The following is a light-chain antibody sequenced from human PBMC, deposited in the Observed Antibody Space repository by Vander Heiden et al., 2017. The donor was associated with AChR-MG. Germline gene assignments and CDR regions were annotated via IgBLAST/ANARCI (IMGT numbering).Light chain of an antibody. V-gene: IGLV5-45*02. Sequence: QAVLTQPPSLSASPGPSAGPTCTVRSGINVGTYRIYWYQQKPGSPPQYLLRYKSDSDKQQGSGVPSRFSGSKDASANAGILLISGLQSEDEADYYCMIWHSSAWVFGGGTKLTVL. CDR1: SGINVGTYR. CDR2: YKSDSDK. J-gene: IGLJ3*02. CDR3: MIWHSSAWV.